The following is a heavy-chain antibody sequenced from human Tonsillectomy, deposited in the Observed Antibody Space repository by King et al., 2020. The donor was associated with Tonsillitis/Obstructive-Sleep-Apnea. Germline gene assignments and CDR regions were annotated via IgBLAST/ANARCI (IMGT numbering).Heavy chain of an antibody. CDR1: GYTFTSYG. CDR3: ARTTLDLVVVPAAADFDH. D-gene: IGHD2-2*01. J-gene: IGHJ4*02. Sequence: QLVQSGAEVKKPGASVKVSCKASGYTFTSYGISWVRQAPGQGLEWMGWISAYNGNTNYAQKLQGRVTMTTDTSTSTAYMELRSLRSDDTAVYYCARTTLDLVVVPAAADFDHWGQGTLVTVSS. V-gene: IGHV1-18*01. CDR2: ISAYNGNT.